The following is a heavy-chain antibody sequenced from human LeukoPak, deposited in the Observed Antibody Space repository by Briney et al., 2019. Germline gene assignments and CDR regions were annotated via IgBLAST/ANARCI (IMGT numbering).Heavy chain of an antibody. V-gene: IGHV1-2*02. D-gene: IGHD5/OR15-5a*01. CDR1: GYTFSDYY. Sequence: GASVKVSCKASGYTFSDYYIYWVRQAPGQGLEWMGWIYCKDGATKYAEKFEGRVTMTRDTSIDTVYMELSGLTSDDTAVFYCARDGVSVMPEFDFWGQGTLVTVSS. J-gene: IGHJ4*02. CDR3: ARDGVSVMPEFDF. CDR2: IYCKDGAT.